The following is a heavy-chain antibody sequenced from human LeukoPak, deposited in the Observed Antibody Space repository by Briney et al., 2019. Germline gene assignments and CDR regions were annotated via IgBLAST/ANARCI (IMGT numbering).Heavy chain of an antibody. V-gene: IGHV1-2*06. D-gene: IGHD2-15*01. CDR3: AREESTDIVVVVAATHYYYGMDV. Sequence: ASVKVSCKASGYTFTGYYMHWVRQAPGQGLEWMGRINPNSGGTNYAQKFQDRVTMTRDTSISTAYMELSRLRSDDTAVYYCAREESTDIVVVVAATHYYYGMDVWGQGTTVTVSS. CDR2: INPNSGGT. J-gene: IGHJ6*02. CDR1: GYTFTGYY.